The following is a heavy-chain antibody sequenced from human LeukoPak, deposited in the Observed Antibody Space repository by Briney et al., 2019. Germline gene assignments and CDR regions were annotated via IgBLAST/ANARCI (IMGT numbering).Heavy chain of an antibody. D-gene: IGHD2-2*01. Sequence: GGSLRLSCAASGFTFSDYYMSWVRQAPGEGLELVSYISSSGSTIYYVDSVKGRFTISRDNAKNSLYLQMNSLRAEDTAVYYCAREAYRYCSCTSCYYGMDVWGQGTTVPVSS. CDR1: GFTFSDYY. V-gene: IGHV3-11*01. CDR2: ISSSGSTI. J-gene: IGHJ6*02. CDR3: AREAYRYCSCTSCYYGMDV.